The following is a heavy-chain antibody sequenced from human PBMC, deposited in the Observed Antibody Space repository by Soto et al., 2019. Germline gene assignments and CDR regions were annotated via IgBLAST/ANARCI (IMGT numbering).Heavy chain of an antibody. J-gene: IGHJ6*03. CDR1: GGSFSGYY. D-gene: IGHD2-2*03. Sequence: SETLSLTCAVYGGSFSGYYWSWIRQPPGKGLEWIGEINHSGSTNYNPSLKSRVTISVDTSKNQFSLKLSSVTAADTAVYYCARGLDIGDYMDVWGKGTTVTVS. CDR2: INHSGST. CDR3: ARGLDIGDYMDV. V-gene: IGHV4-34*01.